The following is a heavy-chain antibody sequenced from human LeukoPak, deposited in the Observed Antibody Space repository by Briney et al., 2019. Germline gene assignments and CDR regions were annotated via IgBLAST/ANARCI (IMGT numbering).Heavy chain of an antibody. Sequence: GASVKVSCKASGDIFRRYGVTWARQAPGQGPEWMGWVRPYNGDTEYAQKFQGRVTMSTDTSTNTSYMELRSLGSDDTAVYYCARPYGANWHPHPYRMDVWGQGTTVIVSS. J-gene: IGHJ6*02. V-gene: IGHV1-18*04. CDR1: GDIFRRYG. CDR3: ARPYGANWHPHPYRMDV. D-gene: IGHD1-1*01. CDR2: VRPYNGDT.